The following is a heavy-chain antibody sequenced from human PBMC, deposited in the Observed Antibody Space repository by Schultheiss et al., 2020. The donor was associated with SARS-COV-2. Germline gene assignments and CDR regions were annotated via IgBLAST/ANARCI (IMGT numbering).Heavy chain of an antibody. Sequence: GGSLRLSCAASGFTFSSYGMHWVRQAPGKGLEWVGFIRSKAYGGTTEYAASVKGRFTISRDDSKSIAYLQMNRLRAEDTAVYYCATSLTAGALERPFDYWGQGTLVTVSS. CDR3: ATSLTAGALERPFDY. J-gene: IGHJ4*02. CDR2: IRSKAYGGTT. V-gene: IGHV3-71*01. D-gene: IGHD1-26*01. CDR1: GFTFSSYG.